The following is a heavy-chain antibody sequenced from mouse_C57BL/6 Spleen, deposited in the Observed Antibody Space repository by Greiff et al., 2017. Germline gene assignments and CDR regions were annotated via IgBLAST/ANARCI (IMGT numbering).Heavy chain of an antibody. CDR3: AISTTVVATDY. Sequence: QVQLQQPGAELVKPGASVKVSCKASGYTFTSYWMHWVKQRPGQGLEWIGRIHPSDSDTNYNQKFKGKATLTGDKSSSTAYRQLSSLTSEDSAVYYCAISTTVVATDYWGQGTTLTVSS. D-gene: IGHD1-1*01. J-gene: IGHJ2*01. V-gene: IGHV1-74*01. CDR1: GYTFTSYW. CDR2: IHPSDSDT.